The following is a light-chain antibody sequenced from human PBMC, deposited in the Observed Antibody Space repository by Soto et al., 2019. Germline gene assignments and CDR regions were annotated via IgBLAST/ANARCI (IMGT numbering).Light chain of an antibody. CDR3: QSYNSSLSAWKV. CDR2: AHI. J-gene: IGLJ3*02. V-gene: IGLV1-40*01. Sequence: QSVLTQPPSVSGAPGQRVSISCTGSNTNIGAGYDVNWYQQLPGTAPKLLIYAHINRPSGVPDRFSGSKSGASAFLVITGLKVENEPDYCCQSYNSSLSAWKVFGRGTQLTVL. CDR1: NTNIGAGYD.